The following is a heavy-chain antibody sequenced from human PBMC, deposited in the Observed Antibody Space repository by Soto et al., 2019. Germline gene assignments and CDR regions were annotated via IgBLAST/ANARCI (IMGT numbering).Heavy chain of an antibody. D-gene: IGHD6-19*01. CDR2: INHSGST. J-gene: IGHJ4*02. CDR1: GGSFSGYY. V-gene: IGHV4-34*01. Sequence: QVQLQQWGAGLLKPSETLSLTCAVYGGSFSGYYWSWIRQPPGKGLEWIGEINHSGSTNYNPSLKSRVTISVETSKNQFSLKLSSVTAADTAVYYCASPGYSSGWAFDYWGQGTLVTVSS. CDR3: ASPGYSSGWAFDY.